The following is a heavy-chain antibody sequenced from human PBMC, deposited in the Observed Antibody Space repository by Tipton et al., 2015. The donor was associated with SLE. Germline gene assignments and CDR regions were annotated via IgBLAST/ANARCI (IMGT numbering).Heavy chain of an antibody. D-gene: IGHD2-2*01. V-gene: IGHV4-34*01. CDR3: ARGLGAPTYCSSTSCYGRWFDP. CDR2: INHSGST. J-gene: IGHJ5*02. Sequence: LRLSCAVYGGSFSGYYWSWIRQPPGKGLEWIGEINHSGSTNYNPSLKSRVTISVDTSKNQFSLKLSSVTAADTAVYYCARGLGAPTYCSSTSCYGRWFDPWGQGTLVTVSS. CDR1: GGSFSGYY.